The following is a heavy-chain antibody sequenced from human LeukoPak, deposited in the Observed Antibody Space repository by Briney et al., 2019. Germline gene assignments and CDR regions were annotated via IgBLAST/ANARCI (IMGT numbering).Heavy chain of an antibody. CDR2: INHSGST. J-gene: IGHJ6*03. V-gene: IGHV4-34*01. Sequence: SETLSLTCAVHGGSFSGYYWSWIRHPPGKGLEWIGEINHSGSTNYNPSLKSRVTISVDTSKNQFSLKLSSVTAADTAVYYCARGGTIWSGYAYYYYYYMDVWGKGTTVTVSS. CDR3: ARGGTIWSGYAYYYYYYMDV. CDR1: GGSFSGYY. D-gene: IGHD3-3*01.